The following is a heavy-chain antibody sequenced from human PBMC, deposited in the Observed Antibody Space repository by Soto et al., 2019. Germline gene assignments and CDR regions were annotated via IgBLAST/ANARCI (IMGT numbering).Heavy chain of an antibody. J-gene: IGHJ4*02. V-gene: IGHV4-4*02. CDR1: GGSISSSNW. CDR2: IYHSGST. CDR3: ARDSIPSGSFDY. Sequence: AVSGGSISSSNWWSWVRQPPGKGLEWIGEIYHSGSTNYNPSLKSRVTISVDKSKNQFSLKLSSVTAADTAVYYCARDSIPSGSFDYWGQGTLVTVSS. D-gene: IGHD1-26*01.